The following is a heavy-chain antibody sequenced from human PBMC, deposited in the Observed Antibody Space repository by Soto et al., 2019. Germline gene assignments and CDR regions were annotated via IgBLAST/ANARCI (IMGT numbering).Heavy chain of an antibody. Sequence: QVQLQESGPGLVKPSGTLSLTCAVSGGSISSSNWWSWVRQPPGKGLEWIGEIYHSGSTNYNPSLKSRVTISVDKSKNQFSRKLGSVTAADTAVYYCARDQSYSSSSRWYFDLWGRGTLVTVSS. CDR3: ARDQSYSSSSRWYFDL. D-gene: IGHD6-6*01. CDR1: GGSISSSNW. V-gene: IGHV4-4*02. J-gene: IGHJ2*01. CDR2: IYHSGST.